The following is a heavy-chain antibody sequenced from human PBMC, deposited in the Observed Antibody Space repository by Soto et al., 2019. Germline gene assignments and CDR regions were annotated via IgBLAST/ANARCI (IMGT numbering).Heavy chain of an antibody. J-gene: IGHJ5*02. Sequence: SETLSLTCTVSGGSISPYYWSLIRQSPGKGLEWIGYIYYTGTTRYNPSLKSRVTILVDTSKNQFSLKLSSVTAADTAVYYCARLGGYYQALDTWGQGALVTVSS. CDR3: ARLGGYYQALDT. CDR2: IYYTGTT. D-gene: IGHD3-22*01. V-gene: IGHV4-59*08. CDR1: GGSISPYY.